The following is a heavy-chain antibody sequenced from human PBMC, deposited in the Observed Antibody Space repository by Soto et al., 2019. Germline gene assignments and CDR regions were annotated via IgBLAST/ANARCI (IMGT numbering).Heavy chain of an antibody. J-gene: IGHJ4*02. Sequence: GGSLRLSCAASGFTFSSYSMNWVRQAPGKGLEWVSSISSRSSYIYYADSVKGRFTISRDNAKNSLYLQMNSLRAEDTAVYYCASKPSVAVAGTCDYWGQGTLVTVSS. CDR3: ASKPSVAVAGTCDY. V-gene: IGHV3-21*01. D-gene: IGHD6-19*01. CDR2: ISSRSSYI. CDR1: GFTFSSYS.